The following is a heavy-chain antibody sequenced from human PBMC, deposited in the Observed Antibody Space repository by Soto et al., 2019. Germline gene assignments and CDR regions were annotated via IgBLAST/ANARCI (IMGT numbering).Heavy chain of an antibody. D-gene: IGHD6-19*01. Sequence: PGGSLRLSCAASGFTFSSYSMNWVRQAPGKGLEWVSSISSSSSYIYYADSVKGRFTISRDNAKNSLYLQMNSLRAEDTAVYYFAIYHTTGWSSGAAVWYWGQGTLVTVSS. V-gene: IGHV3-21*01. CDR3: AIYHTTGWSSGAAVWY. CDR1: GFTFSSYS. J-gene: IGHJ4*02. CDR2: ISSSSSYI.